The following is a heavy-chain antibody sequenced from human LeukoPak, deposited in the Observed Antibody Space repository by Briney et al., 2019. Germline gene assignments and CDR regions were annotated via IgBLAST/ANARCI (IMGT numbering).Heavy chain of an antibody. D-gene: IGHD4-23*01. CDR3: ARDYGGNIRGYFDY. Sequence: GGSLRLSCAASGFTVSSTYMSWVRQAPGKGLEWVSVIYSGGSTDYADSVKGRFTISRDNSKNTLFLQVSSLRVEDTAVYYCARDYGGNIRGYFDYWGQGTLVTVSS. CDR2: IYSGGST. V-gene: IGHV3-66*01. J-gene: IGHJ4*02. CDR1: GFTVSSTY.